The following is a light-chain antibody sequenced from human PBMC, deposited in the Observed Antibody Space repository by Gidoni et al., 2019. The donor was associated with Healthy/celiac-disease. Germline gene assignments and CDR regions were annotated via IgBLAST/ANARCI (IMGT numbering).Light chain of an antibody. CDR2: GAS. J-gene: IGKJ1*01. CDR1: QSVSSN. Sequence: EIVMTQSPATLSVPPGERATLSCRASQSVSSNLAWYQQNPGQAPRLLIDGASTRATGIAARFSGRGSGTEFTLTISSLQSEDFVVYYCQQYNNWWTFGQGTKVEIK. V-gene: IGKV3-15*01. CDR3: QQYNNWWT.